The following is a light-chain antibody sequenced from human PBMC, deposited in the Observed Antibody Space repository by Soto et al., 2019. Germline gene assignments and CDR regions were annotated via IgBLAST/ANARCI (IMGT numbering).Light chain of an antibody. CDR2: DVD. J-gene: IGLJ2*01. CDR3: CSYSGSSTIVV. V-gene: IGLV2-14*03. CDR1: SSDVGGYNL. Sequence: QSALTQPASVSGSPGQSITISCTGTSSDVGGYNLVSWYQQHPGKAPRLMIFDVDNRPSGVSTRFSGSKSGNTASLTISGLQADDEADYYCCSYSGSSTIVVFGGGTKLTV.